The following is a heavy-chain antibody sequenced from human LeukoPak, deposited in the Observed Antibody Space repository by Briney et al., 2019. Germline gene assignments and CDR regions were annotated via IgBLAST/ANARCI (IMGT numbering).Heavy chain of an antibody. CDR2: INPNSGGT. CDR3: AREERQWLGFDY. V-gene: IGHV1-2*02. Sequence: ASVKVSCEASVYTFTGDYMHSVRQAPGQGVGWMGWINPNSGGTNYAQKFQGRVTMTRDTSISTAYMELSRLRSDDTAVYYCAREERQWLGFDYWGQGTLVTVSS. D-gene: IGHD6-19*01. CDR1: VYTFTGDY. J-gene: IGHJ4*02.